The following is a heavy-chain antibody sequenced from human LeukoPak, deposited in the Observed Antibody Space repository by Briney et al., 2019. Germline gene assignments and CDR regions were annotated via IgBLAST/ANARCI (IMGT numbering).Heavy chain of an antibody. V-gene: IGHV5-51*01. Sequence: GESLKISCKASGYSITSYWIGWVRQMPGKGLEWVGNIYLGGSDSRYRPSFQGQVTISADKSISTAYSQWSSLKASDTAIYYCARRGHGSSWYYFDYWGQGTLVTVSS. CDR2: IYLGGSDS. CDR3: ARRGHGSSWYYFDY. CDR1: GYSITSYW. J-gene: IGHJ4*02. D-gene: IGHD6-13*01.